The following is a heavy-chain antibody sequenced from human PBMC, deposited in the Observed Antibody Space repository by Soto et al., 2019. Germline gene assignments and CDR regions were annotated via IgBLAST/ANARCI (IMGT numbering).Heavy chain of an antibody. CDR1: GYTFTSYA. CDR3: ARDALRDYYYYYGMDV. CDR2: INAGNGNT. J-gene: IGHJ6*02. V-gene: IGHV1-3*01. Sequence: ASVKVSCKASGYTFTSYAMHWVRQAPGQRLEWMGWINAGNGNTKYSQKFQGRVTITRDTSASTAYMELSSLRSEDTAVYYCARDALRDYYYYYGMDVWGQGTTVTVS.